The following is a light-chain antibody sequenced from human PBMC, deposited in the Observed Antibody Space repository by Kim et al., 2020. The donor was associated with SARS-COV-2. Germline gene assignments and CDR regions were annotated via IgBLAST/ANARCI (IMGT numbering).Light chain of an antibody. Sequence: VSPGQTASITCSGDKLGDRYACWYQQRPGRSPVLDIYEDDKRPSGIPERFSGSNSGNTATLTISGTQAMDEADYYCQAWDTATHVVFGGGTQLTVL. CDR1: KLGDRY. J-gene: IGLJ2*01. CDR3: QAWDTATHVV. CDR2: EDD. V-gene: IGLV3-1*01.